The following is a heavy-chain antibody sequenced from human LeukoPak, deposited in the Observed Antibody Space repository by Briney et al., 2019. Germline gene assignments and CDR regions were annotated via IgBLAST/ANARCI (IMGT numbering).Heavy chain of an antibody. D-gene: IGHD6-19*01. Sequence: GESLKISCAASGFTFSDYYMSWIRQAPGKGLEWVSYISSSGSTIYYADSVKGRFTISRDNAKNSLYLQMNSLRAEDTAVYYCARGGPSSSGWYYFDYWGQGTLVTVSS. V-gene: IGHV3-11*01. J-gene: IGHJ4*02. CDR2: ISSSGSTI. CDR3: ARGGPSSSGWYYFDY. CDR1: GFTFSDYY.